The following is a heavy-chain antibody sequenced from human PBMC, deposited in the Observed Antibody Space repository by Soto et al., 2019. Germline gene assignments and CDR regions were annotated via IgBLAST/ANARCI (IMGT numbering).Heavy chain of an antibody. D-gene: IGHD3-10*01. CDR2: FYLADGET. V-gene: IGHV1-24*01. Sequence: QVQLVQSGAEVKKPGASVKVSCKVSGYTLSELSIHWVRQAPGKGLEWMGGFYLADGETLYAQKFQGRVTMTEDTSTDTAYMDLSGLRSEDTAIYYCATSGRELQWYGDLSRLGFDIWGQGTLVTVSS. CDR3: ATSGRELQWYGDLSRLGFDI. CDR1: GYTLSELS. J-gene: IGHJ3*02.